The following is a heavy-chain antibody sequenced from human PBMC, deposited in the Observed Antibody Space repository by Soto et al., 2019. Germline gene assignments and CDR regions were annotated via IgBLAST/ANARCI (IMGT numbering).Heavy chain of an antibody. CDR2: ISGSGGST. D-gene: IGHD2-15*01. CDR1: GFTFSSYA. J-gene: IGHJ3*02. V-gene: IGHV3-23*01. Sequence: EVQLLESGGGLVQPGGSLRLSCAASGFTFSSYAMSWVRQAPGKGLEWVSVISGSGGSTYYADSVKVRFTISRDNSKHTLYLQMNSLRAEDTAVYYCAKDRYYCSGGSCYVDAFDIWGQGTMVTVSS. CDR3: AKDRYYCSGGSCYVDAFDI.